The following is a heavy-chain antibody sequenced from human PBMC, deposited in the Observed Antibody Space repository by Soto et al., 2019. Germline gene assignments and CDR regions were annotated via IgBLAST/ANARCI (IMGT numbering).Heavy chain of an antibody. CDR3: VYFLSDDL. CDR2: ISFDGSNK. V-gene: IGHV3-30*03. J-gene: IGHJ2*01. Sequence: GGSLRLSCAASGFTFSFYAMHWVRRAPGKGLEWVAVISFDGSNKYYADSVKGRFTVSRDNSKNTLFLQLDSLITDDTAVYYCVYFLSDDL. CDR1: GFTFSFYA. D-gene: IGHD3-9*01.